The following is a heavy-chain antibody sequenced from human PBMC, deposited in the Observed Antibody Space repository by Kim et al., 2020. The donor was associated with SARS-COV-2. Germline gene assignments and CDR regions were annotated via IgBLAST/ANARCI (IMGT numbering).Heavy chain of an antibody. V-gene: IGHV4-59*01. D-gene: IGHD3-3*01. J-gene: IGHJ4*02. CDR3: ARAYYDFWSGYYFDY. Sequence: PSLTSRVTISVDTSKNQFSLKLSSVTAADTAVYYCARAYYDFWSGYYFDYWGQGTLVTVSS.